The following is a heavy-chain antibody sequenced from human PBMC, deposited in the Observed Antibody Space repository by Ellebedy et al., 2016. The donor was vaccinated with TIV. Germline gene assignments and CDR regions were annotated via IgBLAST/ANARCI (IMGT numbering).Heavy chain of an antibody. Sequence: GGSLRLSCAASGFTFSSYAMHWVRQAPGKGLEWVAVISYDGSNKYYADSVKGRFTISRDNSKNTLYLQMNSLRAEDTAVYYCARDGYGSGSYLDWYFDLWGRGTLVTVSS. CDR1: GFTFSSYA. J-gene: IGHJ2*01. V-gene: IGHV3-30*01. D-gene: IGHD3-10*01. CDR3: ARDGYGSGSYLDWYFDL. CDR2: ISYDGSNK.